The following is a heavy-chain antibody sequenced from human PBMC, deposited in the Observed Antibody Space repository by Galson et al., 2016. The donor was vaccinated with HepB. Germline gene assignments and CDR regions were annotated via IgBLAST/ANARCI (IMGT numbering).Heavy chain of an antibody. J-gene: IGHJ4*02. Sequence: SLRLSCAASGFPFSGSAIHWVRQAPGKGPEWVGRSRSTGTTYATTYATSVKCRFTISSDDSKNTAYLEMNSLKNEATAVYYCTRLVDTAFFYWGQGILVSVSS. CDR2: SRSTGTTYAT. CDR3: TRLVDTAFFY. CDR1: GFPFSGSA. D-gene: IGHD5-18*01. V-gene: IGHV3-73*01.